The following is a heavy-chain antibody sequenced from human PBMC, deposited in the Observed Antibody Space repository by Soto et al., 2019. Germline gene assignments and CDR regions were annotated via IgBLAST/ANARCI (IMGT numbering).Heavy chain of an antibody. CDR3: ARRASSSWYVGPFDY. Sequence: ESLKISCKGSGYSFTSYWISWVRQMPGKGLEWMGRIDPSDSYTNYSPSFQGHVTISADKSISTAYLQWSSLKASDTAMYYCARRASSSWYVGPFDYWGQGTLVTVSS. CDR2: IDPSDSYT. V-gene: IGHV5-10-1*01. J-gene: IGHJ4*02. D-gene: IGHD6-13*01. CDR1: GYSFTSYW.